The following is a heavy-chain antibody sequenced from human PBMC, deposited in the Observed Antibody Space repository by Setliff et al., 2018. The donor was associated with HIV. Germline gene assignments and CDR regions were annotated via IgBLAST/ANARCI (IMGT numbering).Heavy chain of an antibody. CDR3: ARSPGIAVAGDFQD. J-gene: IGHJ1*01. D-gene: IGHD6-19*01. Sequence: ASVKVSCKASGYTFTSFGISWVRQAPGQVLEWMGWISAYNGNTNYAQKLQGRVTMTTDTSTSTAYMELRSLRSDDTAVYYCARSPGIAVAGDFQDWGQGTMVTVSS. V-gene: IGHV1-18*01. CDR2: ISAYNGNT. CDR1: GYTFTSFG.